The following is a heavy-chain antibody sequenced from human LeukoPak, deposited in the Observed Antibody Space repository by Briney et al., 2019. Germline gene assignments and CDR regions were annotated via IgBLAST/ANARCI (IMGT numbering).Heavy chain of an antibody. CDR1: GCSISSSSYY. D-gene: IGHD3-10*01. Sequence: SETLSLTCTVSGCSISSSSYYWGWHRPPPGKGLEWVGSIYYTGSTYANPSLKSPFTISVDTSKNQFSLKLSSVTAADTAVYYCARHSRYGSGSFDYWGQGTLVTVSS. V-gene: IGHV4-39*01. CDR2: IYYTGST. J-gene: IGHJ4*02. CDR3: ARHSRYGSGSFDY.